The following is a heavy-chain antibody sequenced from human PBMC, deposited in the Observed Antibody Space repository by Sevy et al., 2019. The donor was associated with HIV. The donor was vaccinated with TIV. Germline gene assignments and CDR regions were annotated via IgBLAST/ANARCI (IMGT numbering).Heavy chain of an antibody. V-gene: IGHV3-30*18. CDR1: GFTFSSYG. Sequence: GGSLRLSCAASGFTFSSYGMHWVRQAPGKGLEWVAVISYDGSNKYYADSVKGRFTISRDNSKNTLYLQMNSLRAEDTAVYYCAKGARIWGQGTMVTVSS. CDR3: AKGARI. CDR2: ISYDGSNK. J-gene: IGHJ3*02.